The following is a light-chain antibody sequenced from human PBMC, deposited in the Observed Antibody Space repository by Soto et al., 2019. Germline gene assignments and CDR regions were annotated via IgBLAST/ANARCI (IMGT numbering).Light chain of an antibody. CDR1: QSLSRF. CDR3: HQGRT. CDR2: DAS. V-gene: IGKV3-11*01. J-gene: IGKJ1*01. Sequence: EIVLTQSPATLSLSPGERATLSCRASQSLSRFLAWYQQKPGQAPRLLIYDASSRATGIPGRFSGSESGTDFTLTISSLEPEDFAVYYCHQGRTFSQGTKVEIK.